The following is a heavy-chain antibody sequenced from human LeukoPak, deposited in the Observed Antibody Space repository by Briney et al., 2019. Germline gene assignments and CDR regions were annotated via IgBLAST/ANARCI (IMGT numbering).Heavy chain of an antibody. CDR3: ATRCSDDCYSRDY. CDR2: MNPNSGKT. V-gene: IGHV1-8*01. J-gene: IGHJ4*02. D-gene: IGHD2-21*02. Sequence: ASVKVSCKTSGYPFTSYEINWVRQASGQGLEWMGWMNPNSGKTGYSQKFQGRVIMTRNTSIRTAYMELTGLRSEDTAVYYCATRCSDDCYSRDYWGQGTLVTVSS. CDR1: GYPFTSYE.